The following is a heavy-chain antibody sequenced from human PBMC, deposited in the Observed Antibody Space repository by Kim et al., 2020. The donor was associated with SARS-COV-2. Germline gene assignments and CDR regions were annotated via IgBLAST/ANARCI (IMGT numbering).Heavy chain of an antibody. J-gene: IGHJ3*02. Sequence: SVKGRFTISRDNSKNTAYLEMSRLKTEDTALYYCTRIPATTLAFWDAFDIWGQGTMVTVSS. D-gene: IGHD1-1*01. V-gene: IGHV3-73*01. CDR3: TRIPATTLAFWDAFDI.